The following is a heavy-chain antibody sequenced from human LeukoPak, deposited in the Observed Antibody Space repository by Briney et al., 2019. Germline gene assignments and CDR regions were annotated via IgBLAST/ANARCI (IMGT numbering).Heavy chain of an antibody. J-gene: IGHJ3*02. CDR2: IKQDGSEK. CDR3: AREGYYNYAFDI. CDR1: GGSISGFY. V-gene: IGHV3-7*01. D-gene: IGHD3-10*01. Sequence: ETLSLTCTVSGGSISGFYWSWIRQPPGKGLEWVANIKQDGSEKYYVDSVKGRFTISRDNAKNSLYLQMNSLRAEDTAVYYCAREGYYNYAFDIWGQGTMVTVS.